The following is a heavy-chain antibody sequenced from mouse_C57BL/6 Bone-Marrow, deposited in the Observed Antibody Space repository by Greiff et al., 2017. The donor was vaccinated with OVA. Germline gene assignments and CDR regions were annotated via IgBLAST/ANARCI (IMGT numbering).Heavy chain of an antibody. CDR2: IRNKANNHAT. J-gene: IGHJ1*03. Sequence: EVHLVESGGGLVQPGGSMKLSCAASGFTFSDAWMDWVRQSPEKGLEWVAEIRNKANNHATYYAESVKGRFTISRDDSKSSVYLQMNSLRAEDTGIYYCTREDGYYYWYFDVWGTGTTVTVSS. V-gene: IGHV6-6*01. D-gene: IGHD2-3*01. CDR3: TREDGYYYWYFDV. CDR1: GFTFSDAW.